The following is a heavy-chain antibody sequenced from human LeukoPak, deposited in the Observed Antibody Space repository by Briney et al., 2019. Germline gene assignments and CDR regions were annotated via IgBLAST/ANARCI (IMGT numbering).Heavy chain of an antibody. CDR3: ARDPVRPYYDFWSGYQYNLSFDH. Sequence: ASVKVSCKASGYTFTSYGISWVRQAPGQGLEWMGWISAYNGNTNYAQKLQGRVTMTTDTSTSTAYTELRSLRSDDTAVYYCARDPVRPYYDFWSGYQYNLSFDHWGQGTLVTVSS. V-gene: IGHV1-18*01. CDR1: GYTFTSYG. CDR2: ISAYNGNT. D-gene: IGHD3-3*01. J-gene: IGHJ4*02.